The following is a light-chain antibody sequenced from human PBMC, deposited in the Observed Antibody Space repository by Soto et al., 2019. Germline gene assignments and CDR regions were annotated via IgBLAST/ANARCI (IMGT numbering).Light chain of an antibody. Sequence: EIVLTKSPGTLSLSPGERATLSCRASQSVSSSWLAWYQQKPGQAPRLLIYGASSRATGVPDRFSGSGSGTEFTLTITRLEPEDSAVFYCQQYGGPPWTFGQGTKVEIK. CDR1: QSVSSSW. J-gene: IGKJ1*01. V-gene: IGKV3-20*01. CDR3: QQYGGPPWT. CDR2: GAS.